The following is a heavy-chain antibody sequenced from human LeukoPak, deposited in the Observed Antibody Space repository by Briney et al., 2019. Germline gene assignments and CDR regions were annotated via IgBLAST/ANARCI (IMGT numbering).Heavy chain of an antibody. CDR1: GFTFSSYA. J-gene: IGHJ6*02. V-gene: IGHV3-23*01. CDR3: AKDEGSSWYPPSYYYGMDV. Sequence: GGSLRLSCAASGFTFSSYAMSWVRHAPGKGLEWVSAISGSGGSTYYADSVKGRLTISRDNSKNTLYLQMNSLRAEDTAVYYCAKDEGSSWYPPSYYYGMDVWGQGTTVTVSS. CDR2: ISGSGGST. D-gene: IGHD6-13*01.